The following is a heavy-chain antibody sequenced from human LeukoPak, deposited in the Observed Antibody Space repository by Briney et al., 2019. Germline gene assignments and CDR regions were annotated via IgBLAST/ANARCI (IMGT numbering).Heavy chain of an antibody. J-gene: IGHJ6*03. D-gene: IGHD6-13*01. CDR1: GYSISSGYY. CDR2: IYHSGST. Sequence: SETLSLTCTVSGYSISSGYYWGWIRQPPGKGLEWIGSIYHSGSTYYNPSLKSRVTISVDTSKNQFSLKLSFVPAADTAVYYCARASGLTRYSSSWYYLYYYYYYMDVWGKGTTVTVSS. CDR3: ARASGLTRYSSSWYYLYYYYYYMDV. V-gene: IGHV4-38-2*02.